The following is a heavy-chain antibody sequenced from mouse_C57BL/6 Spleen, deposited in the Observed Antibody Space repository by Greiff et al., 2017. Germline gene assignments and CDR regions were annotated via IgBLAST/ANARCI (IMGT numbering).Heavy chain of an antibody. J-gene: IGHJ4*01. CDR1: GYTFTSYR. Sequence: QVQLQQSGAELVKPGASVKLSCTASGYTFTSYRMHWVKQRPGQCLEWIGMIHPNSGSTNYNGKFKGKATLTAAKSSSTAYMQLSSLTSEDSAVYFCADTVVATRAIDYWCQGTSLTVSS. CDR2: IHPNSGST. CDR3: ADTVVATRAIDY. V-gene: IGHV1-64*01. D-gene: IGHD1-1*01.